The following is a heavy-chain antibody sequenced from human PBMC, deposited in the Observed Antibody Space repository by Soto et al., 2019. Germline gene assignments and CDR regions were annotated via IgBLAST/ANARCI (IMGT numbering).Heavy chain of an antibody. CDR3: ARRPNSDYTAYSRHFDL. V-gene: IGHV3-7*01. CDR1: GFTFSSYW. Sequence: GGSLRLSCAASGFTFSSYWMAWVRQAPGKGLEWIANIKQDGTEKFYVDSVKGRFTVSRDNPENSVYLQMDSLRAEDTAVYYCARRPNSDYTAYSRHFDLWGRGTLVTVSS. CDR2: IKQDGTEK. J-gene: IGHJ2*01. D-gene: IGHD3-9*01.